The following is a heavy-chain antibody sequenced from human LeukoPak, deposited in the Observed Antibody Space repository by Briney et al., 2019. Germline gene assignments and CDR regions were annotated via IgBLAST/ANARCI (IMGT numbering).Heavy chain of an antibody. CDR1: GYTFTSYA. J-gene: IGHJ4*02. D-gene: IGHD3-9*01. V-gene: IGHV1-3*04. CDR2: INTGNGST. Sequence: GASVKVSCKASGYTFTSYAMHWVRQAPGQRLEWMGWINTGNGSTKYSQKFQGRVTITRDTSASTAYMELSSLRSEDTAVYYCASSGSGGYDILTGYYKLDYRGQGTLVTVSS. CDR3: ASSGSGGYDILTGYYKLDY.